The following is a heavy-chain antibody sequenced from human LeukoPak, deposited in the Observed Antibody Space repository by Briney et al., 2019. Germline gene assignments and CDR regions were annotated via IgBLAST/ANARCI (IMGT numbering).Heavy chain of an antibody. Sequence: ASVKVSCEASGYTFIDYYFHWVRQAPGQGLEWMGWINPKSAATNYAQKFQGRVTMTRDTSISTAYMDLSGLRSDDTAVYYCATHLTVADAFDVWGQGTMVTVSS. D-gene: IGHD6-19*01. CDR2: INPKSAAT. CDR3: ATHLTVADAFDV. V-gene: IGHV1-2*02. CDR1: GYTFIDYY. J-gene: IGHJ3*01.